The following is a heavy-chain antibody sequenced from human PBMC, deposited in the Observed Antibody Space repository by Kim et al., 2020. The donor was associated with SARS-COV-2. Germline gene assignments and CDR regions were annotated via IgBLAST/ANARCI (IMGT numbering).Heavy chain of an antibody. D-gene: IGHD6-19*01. V-gene: IGHV3-9*01. CDR2: ISWNSGSI. CDR3: AKDASLAGTFYFDY. Sequence: GGSLRLSCAASGFTFGDYAMHWVRQAPGKGLEWVSGISWNSGSIGYADSVKGRFTISRDNAKNSLYLQMNSLRAEDTALYYCAKDASLAGTFYFDYWGQGTLVTVSS. CDR1: GFTFGDYA. J-gene: IGHJ4*02.